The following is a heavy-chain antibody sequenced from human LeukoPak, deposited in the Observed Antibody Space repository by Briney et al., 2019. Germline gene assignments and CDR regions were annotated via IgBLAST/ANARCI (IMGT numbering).Heavy chain of an antibody. CDR2: VSYSGNT. V-gene: IGHV4-39*01. Sequence: SETLSLTCTVSGGSISSSYYYWGWIRQPPGKGLEWIATVSYSGNTYYSPSLKSRITISVDTSKNQFSLKLSSVTAADTAVYYCANDRIVVIPDGMDVWGKGTTVTVSS. J-gene: IGHJ6*04. D-gene: IGHD2-2*01. CDR1: GGSISSSYYY. CDR3: ANDRIVVIPDGMDV.